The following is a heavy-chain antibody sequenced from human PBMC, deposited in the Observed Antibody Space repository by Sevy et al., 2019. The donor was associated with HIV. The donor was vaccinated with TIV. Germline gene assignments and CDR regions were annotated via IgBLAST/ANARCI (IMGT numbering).Heavy chain of an antibody. CDR2: INTNTGNP. CDR3: ARDLYYDSSAYSDY. V-gene: IGHV7-4-1*02. J-gene: IGHJ4*02. Sequence: ASVKVSCKASGYTFSSYAMNWVRQAPGQGLEWMGWINTNTGNPTYAQGFTERFVFSLDTSVSTAYLQISSLKAEDTAVYYCARDLYYDSSAYSDYWGQGTLVTVSS. D-gene: IGHD3-22*01. CDR1: GYTFSSYA.